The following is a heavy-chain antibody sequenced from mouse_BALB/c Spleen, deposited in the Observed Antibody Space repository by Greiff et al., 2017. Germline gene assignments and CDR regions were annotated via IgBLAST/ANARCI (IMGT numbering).Heavy chain of an antibody. CDR3: ARRGLYGNYGAMDY. J-gene: IGHJ4*01. V-gene: IGHV1-87*01. CDR2: IYPGDGDT. Sequence: VQLVESGAELARPGASVKLSCKASGYTFTSYWMQWVKQRPGQGLEWIGAIYPGDGDTRYTQKFKGKATLTADKSSSTAYMQLSSLASEDSAVYYCARRGLYGNYGAMDYWGQGTSVTVSS. CDR1: GYTFTSYW. D-gene: IGHD2-1*01.